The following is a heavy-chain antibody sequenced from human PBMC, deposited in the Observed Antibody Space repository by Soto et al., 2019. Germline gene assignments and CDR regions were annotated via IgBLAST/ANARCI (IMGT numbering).Heavy chain of an antibody. D-gene: IGHD3-10*01. CDR3: ARRWGEGRVDY. CDR1: GASISSSNW. V-gene: IGHV4-4*02. Sequence: QVQLQESGPGLVKPSGTLSLTCAVSGASISSSNWWSWVRQPPGKGLEWIGEIYHSGSTNYNPSLKTRVTLSVDKSRNQFSLKLSSVTAANTAVYYCARRWGEGRVDYWGQGTLVTVSS. J-gene: IGHJ4*02. CDR2: IYHSGST.